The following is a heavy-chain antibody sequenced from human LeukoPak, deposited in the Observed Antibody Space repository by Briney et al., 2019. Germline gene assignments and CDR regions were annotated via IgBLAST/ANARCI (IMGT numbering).Heavy chain of an antibody. CDR3: ARGRPNTGNYYVGDY. CDR1: GFTFSSYS. CDR2: IKSDGSIT. V-gene: IGHV3-74*01. D-gene: IGHD3-10*02. Sequence: GGSLRLSCAASGFTFSSYSMNWVRQAPGKWLVWVSRIKSDGSITSYADSVKGRFTISRDNAKNTLYLQMDSLRVEDAAVYYCARGRPNTGNYYVGDYWGQGTLVTVS. J-gene: IGHJ4*02.